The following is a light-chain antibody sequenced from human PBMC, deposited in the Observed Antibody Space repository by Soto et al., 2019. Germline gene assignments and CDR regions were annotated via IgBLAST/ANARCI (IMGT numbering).Light chain of an antibody. CDR1: QSVSSSY. CDR3: QQYGSSQT. J-gene: IGKJ5*01. CDR2: DAS. Sequence: DIVLTQSPGTLSLSPGERATLSCRASQSVSSSYLAWYQQKPGQAPRLLIYDASSRATGIPDRFSGGGSGTDFTLTISRLEPEDFAVYYCQQYGSSQTFGQGTRLEIK. V-gene: IGKV3-20*01.